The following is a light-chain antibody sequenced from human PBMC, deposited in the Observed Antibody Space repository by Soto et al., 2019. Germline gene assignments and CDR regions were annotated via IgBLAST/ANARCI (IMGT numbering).Light chain of an antibody. CDR2: GTS. CDR1: KRVNFY. J-gene: IGKJ4*01. V-gene: IGKV3D-15*01. Sequence: EIVMTQTPATLSVSPGERATLSCRASKRVNFYLAWYQKKLGQAPRLLIFGTSSRANGIPARFSGSGSGTEFNLTISSLQAEDFAVYFCQQYDDWLRLTFGGGTKVEIK. CDR3: QQYDDWLRLT.